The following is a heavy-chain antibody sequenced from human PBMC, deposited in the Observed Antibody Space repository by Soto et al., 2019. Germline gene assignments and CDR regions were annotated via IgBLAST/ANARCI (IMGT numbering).Heavy chain of an antibody. CDR3: ARGDYYDSSAQDLIY. Sequence: PSETLSLTCTVSGGSISSGDYYWSWIRQPPGKGLEWIGYIYYSGSTYYNPSLKSRVTISVDTSKNQFSLKLSSVTAADTAVYYCARGDYYDSSAQDLIYWGQGTLVTVSS. J-gene: IGHJ4*02. CDR2: IYYSGST. CDR1: GGSISSGDYY. V-gene: IGHV4-30-4*01. D-gene: IGHD3-22*01.